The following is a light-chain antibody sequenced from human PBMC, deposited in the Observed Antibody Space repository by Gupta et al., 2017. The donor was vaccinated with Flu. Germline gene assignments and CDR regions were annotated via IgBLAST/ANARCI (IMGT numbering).Light chain of an antibody. Sequence: DIQMTQSPSTLSASVGDRVTITCRASQSISSWLAWYQQKPGKAPKLLIYKASSLESGVPSRFSGSGSGTEFTLTISSLQHDDFATYYCQHDNSSPWTFGQGTKVEIK. CDR3: QHDNSSPWT. V-gene: IGKV1-5*03. J-gene: IGKJ1*01. CDR1: QSISSW. CDR2: KAS.